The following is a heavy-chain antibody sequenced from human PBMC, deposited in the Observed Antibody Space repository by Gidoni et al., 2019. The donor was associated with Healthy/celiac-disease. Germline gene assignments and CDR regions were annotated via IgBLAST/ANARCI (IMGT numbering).Heavy chain of an antibody. J-gene: IGHJ5*02. CDR2: ISGSGGST. CDR1: GFTFSSYA. Sequence: EVQLLESGGGLVQPGGSLRLSCAASGFTFSSYAMSWVRQAPGKGLEWVSAISGSGGSTDYADSVKGRLTISRDNSKNTLYLQMNSLRAEDTAVYYCAKEEGYSYGPPLFDPWGQGTLVTVSS. CDR3: AKEEGYSYGPPLFDP. V-gene: IGHV3-23*01. D-gene: IGHD5-18*01.